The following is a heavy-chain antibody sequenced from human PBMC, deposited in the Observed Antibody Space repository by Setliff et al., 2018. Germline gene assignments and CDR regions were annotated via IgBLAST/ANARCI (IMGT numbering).Heavy chain of an antibody. Sequence: ASVKVSCKASGYTFTSYGISWVRQAPGQGLEWMGWISAYNGNTNYAQKLQGRVTMTTDTSTSTAYMELSRLRSDDAAVYYCARDLRGSGNYYEVADYWGQGTLVTVSS. V-gene: IGHV1-18*01. CDR2: ISAYNGNT. J-gene: IGHJ4*02. CDR1: GYTFTSYG. D-gene: IGHD1-26*01. CDR3: ARDLRGSGNYYEVADY.